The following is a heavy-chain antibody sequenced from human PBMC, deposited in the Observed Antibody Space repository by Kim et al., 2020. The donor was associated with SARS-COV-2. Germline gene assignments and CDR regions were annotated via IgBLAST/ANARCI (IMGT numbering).Heavy chain of an antibody. D-gene: IGHD3-22*01. Sequence: ASVKVSCKASGYTFTNYAIHWVRQAPGQRFEWMRWINAGNGNTRYSQKLQGRVTITRDTSASAAYMELSSLRSEDTAVYHCAREGHEGGYLTWGQGTMVTVSS. CDR1: GYTFTNYA. CDR3: AREGHEGGYLT. V-gene: IGHV1-3*01. J-gene: IGHJ3*01. CDR2: INAGNGNT.